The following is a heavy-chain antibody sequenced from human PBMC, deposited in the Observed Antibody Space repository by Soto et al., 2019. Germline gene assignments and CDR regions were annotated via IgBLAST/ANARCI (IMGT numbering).Heavy chain of an antibody. V-gene: IGHV1-18*01. J-gene: IGHJ3*02. Sequence: RQAPGQGLEWMGWISAYNGNTNYAQKLQGRVTMTTDTSTSTAYMELSSLRSEDTAVYYCARDLMLYCSGGSCYRDAFGIWGQGTMVT. CDR3: ARDLMLYCSGGSCYRDAFGI. D-gene: IGHD2-15*01. CDR2: ISAYNGNT.